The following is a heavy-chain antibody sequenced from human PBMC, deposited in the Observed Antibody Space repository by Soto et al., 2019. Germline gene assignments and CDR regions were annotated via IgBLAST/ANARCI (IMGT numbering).Heavy chain of an antibody. CDR1: GYTFNTYY. CDR3: ARGINYYDSSGDSWFDP. CDR2: IHPSGGGT. D-gene: IGHD3-22*01. Sequence: GASVKVSCKPSGYTFNTYYLHWLRQAPGQALEWMGVIHPSGGGTTYAQKFLGRVTVTRDTSTTTVFMELSSLRSDDTAVYYCARGINYYDSSGDSWFDPWGQGTLVTVSS. J-gene: IGHJ5*02. V-gene: IGHV1-46*02.